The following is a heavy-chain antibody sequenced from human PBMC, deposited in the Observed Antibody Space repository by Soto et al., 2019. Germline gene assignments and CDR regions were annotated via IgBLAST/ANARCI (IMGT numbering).Heavy chain of an antibody. V-gene: IGHV1-3*01. CDR1: GYTFTSYA. CDR2: INAGNGNT. D-gene: IGHD1-1*01. Sequence: GASVKVTCKASGYTFTSYAMRRVRQAPGQRLEWMGWINAGNGNTKYSQKFQGRVTITRDTSASTAYMELSSLRSEDTAVYYCASGTYYYYMDVWGKGTTVTVSS. J-gene: IGHJ6*03. CDR3: ASGTYYYYMDV.